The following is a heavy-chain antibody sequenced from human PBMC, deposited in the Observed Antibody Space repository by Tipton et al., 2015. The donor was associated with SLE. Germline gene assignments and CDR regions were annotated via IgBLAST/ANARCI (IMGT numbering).Heavy chain of an antibody. D-gene: IGHD2/OR15-2a*01. CDR2: IYYSGST. J-gene: IGHJ4*02. Sequence: TLSLTCAVYGGSFRVYYWSWIRQPPGKGLEWIGYIYYSGSTNYNPSLKSRVTISVDTSKNQFSLKLSSVTAADTAVYYCAREAFGFDYWGQGTLVTVSS. CDR1: GGSFRVYY. V-gene: IGHV4-59*01. CDR3: AREAFGFDY.